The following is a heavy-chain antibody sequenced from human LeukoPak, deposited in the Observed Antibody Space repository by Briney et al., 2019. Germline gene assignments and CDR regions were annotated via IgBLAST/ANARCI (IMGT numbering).Heavy chain of an antibody. J-gene: IGHJ2*01. CDR1: GFTFSNYW. CDR2: IKQDGSEK. CDR3: ARERNWYTPGWYFDL. D-gene: IGHD2-2*02. Sequence: GGSLRLSCAASGFTFSNYWMSWVRQAPGKGLEWVANIKQDGSEKYSVDSVKGRFTISRDTAKNSLSLQMNSLRAEDTAVYYCARERNWYTPGWYFDLWGRGTLVSVSS. V-gene: IGHV3-7*03.